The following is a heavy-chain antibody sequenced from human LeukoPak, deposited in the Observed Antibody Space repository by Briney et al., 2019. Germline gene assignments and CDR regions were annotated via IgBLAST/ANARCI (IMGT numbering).Heavy chain of an antibody. CDR2: ISESGCGT. Sequence: GGSLRLSCEASGFTFNTCAVSWVRQAPGKGLEWVSAISESGCGTYYADSVKGRFTISRDNSKNTLYLQMNSLRVDDTALYYCAKGVFGVNRAFDYWGQGTLVTVSS. D-gene: IGHD3-3*01. CDR1: GFTFNTCA. J-gene: IGHJ4*02. CDR3: AKGVFGVNRAFDY. V-gene: IGHV3-23*01.